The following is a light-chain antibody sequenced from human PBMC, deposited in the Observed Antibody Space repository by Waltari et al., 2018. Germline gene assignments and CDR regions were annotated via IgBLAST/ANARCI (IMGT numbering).Light chain of an antibody. J-gene: IGKJ2*01. CDR2: DGY. Sequence: DIQMTQSPSSVSASVGDGVTITCRASRDISTWLAWYQQKPGKTPNLLIYDGYTLQSGVPSRFSGSGSGTVFTLTISSLQPEDVAVYYCHQYYSYPYTFGQGTKLEIK. V-gene: IGKV1-12*02. CDR1: RDISTW. CDR3: HQYYSYPYT.